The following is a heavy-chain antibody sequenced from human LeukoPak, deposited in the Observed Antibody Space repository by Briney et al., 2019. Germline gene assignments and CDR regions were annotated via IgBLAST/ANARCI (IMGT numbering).Heavy chain of an antibody. D-gene: IGHD1-26*01. CDR3: ARDSRIVGTTNAFDI. J-gene: IGHJ3*02. V-gene: IGHV1-46*01. Sequence: ASVKVSCKASGYTLTSYYMHWARQAPGQGLEWMGIINPSGGSTSYAQKFQGRVTMTRDTSTSTVYMELSSLRSEDTAVYYCARDSRIVGTTNAFDIWGQGTMVTVST. CDR2: INPSGGST. CDR1: GYTLTSYY.